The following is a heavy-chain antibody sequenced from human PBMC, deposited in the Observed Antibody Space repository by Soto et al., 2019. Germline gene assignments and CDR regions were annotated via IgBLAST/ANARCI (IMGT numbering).Heavy chain of an antibody. Sequence: EVQLVESGGGLVQPGGSLRLSCAASGFTFSSYSMNWVRQAPGKGLEWVSYTSSSSSTIYYADSVKGRFTISRDNAKNSLYLQMNSLRAEDTAVYYCARDYSGSYYRLWYFDYWGQGTLVTVSS. CDR1: GFTFSSYS. V-gene: IGHV3-48*01. CDR3: ARDYSGSYYRLWYFDY. J-gene: IGHJ4*02. D-gene: IGHD3-10*01. CDR2: TSSSSSTI.